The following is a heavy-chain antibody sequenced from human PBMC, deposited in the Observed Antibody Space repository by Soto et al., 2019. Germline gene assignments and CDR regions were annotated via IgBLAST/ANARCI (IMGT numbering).Heavy chain of an antibody. Sequence: QVQLVESGGGVVQPGRSLRLSCAASGFTFSSYAMHWVRQAPGKGLEWVAVISYDGSNKYYADSVKGRFTISRDNSKNTLYLQMNSLRAEDTAVYYCARDRLPYDRAGYFDYWGQGTLVTVSS. V-gene: IGHV3-30-3*01. CDR3: ARDRLPYDRAGYFDY. J-gene: IGHJ4*02. CDR1: GFTFSSYA. D-gene: IGHD3-22*01. CDR2: ISYDGSNK.